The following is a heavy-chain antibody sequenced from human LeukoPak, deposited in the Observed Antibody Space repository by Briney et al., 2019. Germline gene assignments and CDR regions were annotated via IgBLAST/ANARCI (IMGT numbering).Heavy chain of an antibody. J-gene: IGHJ4*02. CDR2: LYYSGNT. CDR1: GGSISSSSYY. V-gene: IGHV4-39*01. CDR3: ARPGDGYNLGY. D-gene: IGHD5-24*01. Sequence: SETLSLTCTVSGGSISSSSYYWGWIRQPPGKGLEWIGTLYYSGNTYYNPSLKSRATISVATSKNQLSLKLASVTAADTAVYYCARPGDGYNLGYWGQGTLVTVSS.